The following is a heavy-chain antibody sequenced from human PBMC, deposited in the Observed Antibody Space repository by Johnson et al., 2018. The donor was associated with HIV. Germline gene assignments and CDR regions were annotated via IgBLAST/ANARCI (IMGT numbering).Heavy chain of an antibody. CDR3: ARGGSSSWYGSKYYAFDI. Sequence: QVQLVESGGGVVQPGRSLRLSCAASGFTFSSYGMHWVRQAPGKGLQWVAVISYDGSKKYYADSVKGRFTISRDNAKNSLYLQMNSLRGEDTAVYYCARGGSSSWYGSKYYAFDIWGQGTMVTVSS. J-gene: IGHJ3*02. V-gene: IGHV3-30*19. CDR2: ISYDGSKK. D-gene: IGHD6-13*01. CDR1: GFTFSSYG.